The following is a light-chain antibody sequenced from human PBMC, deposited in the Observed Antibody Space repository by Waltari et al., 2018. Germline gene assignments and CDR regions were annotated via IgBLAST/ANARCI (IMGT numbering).Light chain of an antibody. CDR2: ANS. Sequence: QSVLTQPPSASGTPGQRITISCSRGSSNLGSNYVFWYQQLPGTAPKLLIYANSQRPSGVPDRFSGSKSGTSASLAISGLRPEDEADYYCAAWDGGLSNWLFGGGTRLTVL. CDR3: AAWDGGLSNWL. CDR1: SSNLGSNY. J-gene: IGLJ3*02. V-gene: IGLV1-47*02.